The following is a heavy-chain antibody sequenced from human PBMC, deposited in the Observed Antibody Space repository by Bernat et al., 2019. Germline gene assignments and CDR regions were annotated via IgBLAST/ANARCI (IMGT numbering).Heavy chain of an antibody. CDR2: ISHDGSNK. V-gene: IGHV3-30*03. D-gene: IGHD4-17*01. CDR3: ARVSLYGAPASAMDV. Sequence: QVHLVESGGGVVQPGWSLRLSCAASGFTFSSYGMHWVRQAPGKGLEWVAVISHDGSNKYYADSVKGRFTISRDNSKNTLYLQMNGLRAEDAAVYYCARVSLYGAPASAMDVWGQGTTVTVSS. J-gene: IGHJ6*02. CDR1: GFTFSSYG.